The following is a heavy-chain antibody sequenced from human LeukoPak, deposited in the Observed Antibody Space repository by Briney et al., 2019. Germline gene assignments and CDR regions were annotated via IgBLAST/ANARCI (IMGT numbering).Heavy chain of an antibody. CDR3: ARRAIMITFGGVRGNAFDI. CDR1: GYSFTSYW. CDR2: IYPGDSDT. V-gene: IGHV5-51*01. Sequence: GESLKISCKGSGYSFTSYWIGWVRQMPGKGLEWMGIIYPGDSDTRYSPSFQGQVTISADKSISTAYLQWSSLKASDTAMYYCARRAIMITFGGVRGNAFDIWGQGTMVTVSS. J-gene: IGHJ3*02. D-gene: IGHD3-16*01.